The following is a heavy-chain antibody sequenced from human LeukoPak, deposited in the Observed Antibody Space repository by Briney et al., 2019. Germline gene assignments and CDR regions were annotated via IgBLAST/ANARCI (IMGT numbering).Heavy chain of an antibody. CDR3: ARDRPHYYDSSGYYFGDYYYMDV. V-gene: IGHV4-4*07. CDR1: GGSISSYY. CDR2: IYTSGST. J-gene: IGHJ6*03. Sequence: PSETLSLTCTVSGGSISSYYWSWIRQPAGKGLEWIGRIYTSGSTNYNPSLKSRVTMSVDTSKNQFSLKLSSVTAADTAVYYCARDRPHYYDSSGYYFGDYYYMDVWGKGTTVTVSS. D-gene: IGHD3-22*01.